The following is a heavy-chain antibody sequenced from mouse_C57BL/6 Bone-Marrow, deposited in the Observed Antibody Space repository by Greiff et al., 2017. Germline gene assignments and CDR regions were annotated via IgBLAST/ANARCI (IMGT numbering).Heavy chain of an antibody. V-gene: IGHV1-81*01. D-gene: IGHD2-3*01. CDR3: AIDDGYSAWFAY. CDR2: IYPRSGNT. J-gene: IGHJ3*01. CDR1: GYTFTSYG. Sequence: VQLQQSGAELARPGASVKLSCKASGYTFTSYGISWVKQRTGQGLEWIGEIYPRSGNTYYNEKFKGKATLTADKSSSTAYMELRSLTSEDSAVYFCAIDDGYSAWFAYWGQGTLVTVSA.